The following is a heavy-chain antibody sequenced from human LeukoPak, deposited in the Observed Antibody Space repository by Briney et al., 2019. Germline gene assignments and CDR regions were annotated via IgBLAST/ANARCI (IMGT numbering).Heavy chain of an antibody. D-gene: IGHD5-12*01. Sequence: ASVKVSCKASVYTFSGNYMHWVRQAPGQGLEWMGWINPNSGGTNYAQKFQGRVTMTRDTSISTAYMELSRLRSDDTAVYYCARDTVGYSGYFYWGQGTLVTVSS. CDR1: VYTFSGNY. CDR2: INPNSGGT. CDR3: ARDTVGYSGYFY. J-gene: IGHJ4*02. V-gene: IGHV1-2*02.